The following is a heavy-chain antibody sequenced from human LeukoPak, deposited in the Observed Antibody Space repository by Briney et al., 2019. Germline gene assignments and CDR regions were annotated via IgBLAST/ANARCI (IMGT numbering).Heavy chain of an antibody. CDR1: GFTFSSYW. D-gene: IGHD1-26*01. Sequence: GGSLRLSCAASGFTFSSYWMHWVRQAPGKGLVWVSRINSDGSSTSYADSVKGRFTISRDNAKNTLYLQMNSLRAEDTAVYYCARGGSGSYYLQPKGGGYFDYWSQGTLVTVSS. CDR2: INSDGSST. V-gene: IGHV3-74*01. J-gene: IGHJ4*02. CDR3: ARGGSGSYYLQPKGGGYFDY.